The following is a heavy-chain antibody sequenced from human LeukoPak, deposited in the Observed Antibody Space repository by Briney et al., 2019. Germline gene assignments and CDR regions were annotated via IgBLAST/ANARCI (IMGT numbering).Heavy chain of an antibody. CDR1: GFSLSTTGVG. CDR3: AHRRVGDYSVVFDY. Sequence: ESGPALVKPTQTLTLTCTFSGFSLSTTGVGVGWIRQPPGKALEWLALIYWDDDKRYSPSLKNRLTITKDTSKNQVVLTMTNMDPVDTATYYCAHRRVGDYSVVFDYWGQGTLVTVSS. CDR2: IYWDDDK. D-gene: IGHD4-17*01. J-gene: IGHJ4*02. V-gene: IGHV2-5*02.